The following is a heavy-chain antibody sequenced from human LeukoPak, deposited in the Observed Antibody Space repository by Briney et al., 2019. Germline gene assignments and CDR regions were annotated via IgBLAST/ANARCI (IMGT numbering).Heavy chain of an antibody. J-gene: IGHJ4*02. Sequence: GASLKISSQGSGSSFNSYWIAWVRQMPGKGLGWMGIIYPGDSDTRYSPSFQGQITISADKSINTAYLRWSSLKASDTAMYYCARAYYCGGGSCKLEYWGQGTLVTVSS. CDR2: IYPGDSDT. D-gene: IGHD2-15*01. CDR1: GSSFNSYW. V-gene: IGHV5-51*01. CDR3: ARAYYCGGGSCKLEY.